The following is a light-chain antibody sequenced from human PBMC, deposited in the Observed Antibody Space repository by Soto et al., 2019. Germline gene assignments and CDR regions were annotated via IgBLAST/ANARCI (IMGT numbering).Light chain of an antibody. CDR1: SSDVGGHNY. V-gene: IGLV2-14*01. CDR3: SSYSSSGTLFV. CDR2: EVT. J-gene: IGLJ1*01. Sequence: QSVVTQPPSVSLSPGQSITVSCTGTSSDVGGHNYVSWFQQHPGQAPKLLIYEVTTRPSGVSTRFSGSKSGNTASLTISGLQAEDEADYHCSSYSSSGTLFVFGTGTKVTVL.